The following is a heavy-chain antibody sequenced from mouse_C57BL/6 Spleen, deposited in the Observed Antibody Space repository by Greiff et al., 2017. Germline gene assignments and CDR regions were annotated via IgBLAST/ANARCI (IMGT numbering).Heavy chain of an antibody. CDR2: INPGSGGT. CDR1: GYAFTNYL. Sequence: VQLQQSGAELVRPGTSVKVSCKASGYAFTNYLIEWVKQRPGQGLEWIGVINPGSGGTNYNEKFKGKATLTAAKASSTAYMQLSSLTSEDSAVYFCERRTTVIPGDFDYWGQGTTLTVSS. V-gene: IGHV1-54*01. D-gene: IGHD1-1*01. J-gene: IGHJ2*01. CDR3: ERRTTVIPGDFDY.